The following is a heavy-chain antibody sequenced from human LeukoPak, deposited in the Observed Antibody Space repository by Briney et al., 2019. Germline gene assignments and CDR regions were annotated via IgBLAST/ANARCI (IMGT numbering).Heavy chain of an antibody. Sequence: SETLSLTCTVSGGSISSYYWSWIRQPAGKGLEWIGRIYTSGSTNYNPSLKSRVTMSVDTSKNQFSLKLSSVTAADTAVYYCAREGPIYYDYVWGSYRYVSYFDYWGQGTLVTVSS. V-gene: IGHV4-4*07. CDR1: GGSISSYY. CDR2: IYTSGST. CDR3: AREGPIYYDYVWGSYRYVSYFDY. J-gene: IGHJ4*02. D-gene: IGHD3-16*02.